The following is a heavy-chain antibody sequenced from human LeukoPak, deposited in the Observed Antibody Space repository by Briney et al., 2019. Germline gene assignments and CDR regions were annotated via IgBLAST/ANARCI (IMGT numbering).Heavy chain of an antibody. V-gene: IGHV3-74*01. Sequence: GGSLRLSCAASGFTFSTYWIHWVRQAPGKGLVWVARIKGDGSSTIYADSVKGRFTISRDNSKNTLYLQTSSLRAEDTAVYYCARASTTVPNLLDHWGRGTLVTVSS. J-gene: IGHJ4*02. CDR1: GFTFSTYW. CDR3: ARASTTVPNLLDH. CDR2: IKGDGSST. D-gene: IGHD4-17*01.